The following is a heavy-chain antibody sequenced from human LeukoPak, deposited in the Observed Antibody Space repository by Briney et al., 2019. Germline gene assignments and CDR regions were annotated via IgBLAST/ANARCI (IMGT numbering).Heavy chain of an antibody. Sequence: ASVKVSCKASGYTFTGYYMHWVRQAPGQGLEWMGWINPNSGGTNYAQKFQGRVTMTRHTSISTAYMELSSLRSEDTAVYYCARGLFGITMIVVVPDWFDPWGQGTLVTVSS. CDR3: ARGLFGITMIVVVPDWFDP. CDR1: GYTFTGYY. J-gene: IGHJ5*02. D-gene: IGHD3-22*01. CDR2: INPNSGGT. V-gene: IGHV1-2*02.